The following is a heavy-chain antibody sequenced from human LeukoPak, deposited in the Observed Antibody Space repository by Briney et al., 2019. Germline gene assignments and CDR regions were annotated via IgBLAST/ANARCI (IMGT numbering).Heavy chain of an antibody. Sequence: SETLSLTCTVSGGSISTYYWSWLRQPPGKRLERIGYIYYSGSTNYNPSLKSRVTISVDTSKNQFSLKLSSVTAADTAVYYCARHFSAMVTVDYWGQGTLVTVSS. V-gene: IGHV4-59*08. J-gene: IGHJ4*02. CDR2: IYYSGST. CDR3: ARHFSAMVTVDY. CDR1: GGSISTYY. D-gene: IGHD5-18*01.